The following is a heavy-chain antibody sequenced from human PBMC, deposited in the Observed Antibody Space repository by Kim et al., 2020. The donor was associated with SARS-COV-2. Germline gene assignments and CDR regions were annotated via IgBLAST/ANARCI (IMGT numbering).Heavy chain of an antibody. CDR2: IRGGGAVT. V-gene: IGHV3-23*01. J-gene: IGHJ3*02. Sequence: GGSLRLSCAASGFTFSNYAMSWVRQAPGKGLEWVSYIRGGGAVTHYAGSVKGRCTISRDNFKNILYLQLDSLRAEDTAVYYCAKCHSNWGNDAFDIWGLGTMGHRLF. CDR3: AKCHSNWGNDAFDI. D-gene: IGHD3-16*01. CDR1: GFTFSNYA.